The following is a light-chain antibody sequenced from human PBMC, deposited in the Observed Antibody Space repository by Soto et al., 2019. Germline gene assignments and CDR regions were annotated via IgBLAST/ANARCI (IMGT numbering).Light chain of an antibody. V-gene: IGLV1-51*01. Sequence: QSVFTQPPSVSAAPGQKVTISCSGSSSNIGNNYVSWYQQLPGTAPKLLIYDNNKRPSGSPDRSSGSKSGTSATLGITGLQTGDEAVYYCGTWDSSLSAVVFGGGTKLTVL. J-gene: IGLJ3*02. CDR3: GTWDSSLSAVV. CDR1: SSNIGNNY. CDR2: DNN.